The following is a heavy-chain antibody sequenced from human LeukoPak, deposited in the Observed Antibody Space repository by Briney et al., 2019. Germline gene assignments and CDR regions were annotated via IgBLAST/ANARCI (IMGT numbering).Heavy chain of an antibody. CDR2: ISYSGST. J-gene: IGHJ4*02. D-gene: IGHD2-15*01. V-gene: IGHV4-59*08. CDR1: GGSITNYY. Sequence: SETLSLTCSVSGGSITNYYWSWIRQPPGKGLEWIGFISYSGSTNYNPSLKSRVTISIDTSKNQFSLRLNSVTAADTAVYYCARLIGSSPDFDYWGQGTLVTVSS. CDR3: ARLIGSSPDFDY.